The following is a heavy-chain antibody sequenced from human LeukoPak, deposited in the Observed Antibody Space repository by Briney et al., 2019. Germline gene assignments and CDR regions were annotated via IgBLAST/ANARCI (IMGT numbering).Heavy chain of an antibody. D-gene: IGHD3-3*01. J-gene: IGHJ4*02. CDR2: ISGSGGER. CDR3: AKESTYYDFWSGSMFDY. CDR1: GFTFSNYG. V-gene: IGHV3-23*01. Sequence: GGSLRLSCAASGFTFSNYGMSWVRQAPGKGLQWVSGISGSGGERYYTESVKGRFTISRDNSKNTLYLQMNSLRAEDTAVYYCAKESTYYDFWSGSMFDYWGQGTLVTVSS.